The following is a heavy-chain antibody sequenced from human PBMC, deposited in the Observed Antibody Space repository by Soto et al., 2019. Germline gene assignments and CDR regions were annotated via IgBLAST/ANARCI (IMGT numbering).Heavy chain of an antibody. D-gene: IGHD6-19*01. CDR1: GFTFSSYA. CDR2: ISYDGSNK. V-gene: IGHV3-30-3*01. Sequence: QVQLVESGGGVVQPGRSLRLSCAASGFTFSSYAMHWVRQAPGKGLEWVAVISYDGSNKYYADSVKGRFTISRDNSQNTLYLQMNSLRAEDTAVYYCASHIAVAGAFDYWGQGTLVTVSS. CDR3: ASHIAVAGAFDY. J-gene: IGHJ4*02.